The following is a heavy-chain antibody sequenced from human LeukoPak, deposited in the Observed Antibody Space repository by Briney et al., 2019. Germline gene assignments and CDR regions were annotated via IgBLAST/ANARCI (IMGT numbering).Heavy chain of an antibody. Sequence: GGSLRLSCAASGFTFSSYGMHWVRQAPGKGLEWVAFIRYDGSNKYYADSVKGRFTISRDNSKNTLYLQMNSLRAEDTVVYYCAKDSSGHPFDYWGQGTLVTVSS. CDR1: GFTFSSYG. CDR2: IRYDGSNK. CDR3: AKDSSGHPFDY. V-gene: IGHV3-30*02. D-gene: IGHD3-22*01. J-gene: IGHJ4*02.